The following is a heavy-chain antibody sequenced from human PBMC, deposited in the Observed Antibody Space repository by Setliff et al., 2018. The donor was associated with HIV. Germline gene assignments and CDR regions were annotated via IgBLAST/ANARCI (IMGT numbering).Heavy chain of an antibody. D-gene: IGHD6-19*01. CDR3: ARIRIAVAVTRAFDI. CDR2: IWYDGSKK. CDR1: GFTFSSYG. V-gene: IGHV3-33*01. J-gene: IGHJ3*02. Sequence: PGGSLRLSCVVSGFTFSSYGMHWVRQAPGKGLEWVAVIWYDGSKKYYAGTVQGRVNISRDNSKNTLYLQMDSLRAEDTAVYYCARIRIAVAVTRAFDIWGQGTMVTVSS.